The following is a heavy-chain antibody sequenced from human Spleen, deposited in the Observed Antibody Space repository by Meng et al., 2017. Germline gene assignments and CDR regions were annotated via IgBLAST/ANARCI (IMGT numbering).Heavy chain of an antibody. CDR2: VSHSGST. J-gene: IGHJ6*02. Sequence: PETLSLTCTVSDYSIRDGYSWGWIRQPPGKGREWIGSVSHSGSTHFNPSLKRRVSISVDRTNEQLSRKLRSVTAADTAVYYCAVRGPTAKLHYLYYYGMDVWGQGTMVTVSS. V-gene: IGHV4-38-2*02. CDR3: AVRGPTAKLHYLYYYGMDV. D-gene: IGHD5-18*01. CDR1: DYSIRDGYS.